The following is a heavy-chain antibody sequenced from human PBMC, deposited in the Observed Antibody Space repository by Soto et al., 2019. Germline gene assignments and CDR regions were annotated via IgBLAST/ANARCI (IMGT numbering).Heavy chain of an antibody. Sequence: GESLKISCKGSGYSFTSYWIGWVRQMPGKGLEWMGIIYPGDSDTRYSPSFQGQVTISADKSISTAYLQWSSLKASDTAMYYCARTATAGKYYYGVDVWGQGTTVTVSS. CDR1: GYSFTSYW. D-gene: IGHD6-13*01. CDR3: ARTATAGKYYYGVDV. CDR2: IYPGDSDT. V-gene: IGHV5-51*01. J-gene: IGHJ6*02.